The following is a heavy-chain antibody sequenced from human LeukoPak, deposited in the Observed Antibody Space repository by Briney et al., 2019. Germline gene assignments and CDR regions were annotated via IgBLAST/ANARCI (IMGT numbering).Heavy chain of an antibody. CDR3: ATTTEWIELWSH. J-gene: IGHJ4*02. CDR1: GGSFSGYY. V-gene: IGHV4-34*01. D-gene: IGHD5-18*01. Sequence: SETLSLICAVYGGSFSGYYWSWIRQPPGKGLEWIGEINHSGSTNYNPSLKSRVTISVDTSKSQFSLNLSSVTAADTAVYYCATTTEWIELWSHWGQGTLVTVSS. CDR2: INHSGST.